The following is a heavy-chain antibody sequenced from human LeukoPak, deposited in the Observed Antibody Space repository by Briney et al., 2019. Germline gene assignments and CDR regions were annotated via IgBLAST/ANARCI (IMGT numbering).Heavy chain of an antibody. D-gene: IGHD3-10*01. V-gene: IGHV1-2*02. CDR1: GYTFTGYY. J-gene: IGHJ4*02. CDR3: ASSPRRKELLWFGEQQSGDPFDY. CDR2: INPNSGGT. Sequence: ASVKVSCKASGYTFTGYYMHWVRQAPGQGLEWMGWINPNSGGTNYAQKFQGRVTMTRDTSISTAYMELSRLRSEDTAVYYCASSPRRKELLWFGEQQSGDPFDYWGQGTLVTVSS.